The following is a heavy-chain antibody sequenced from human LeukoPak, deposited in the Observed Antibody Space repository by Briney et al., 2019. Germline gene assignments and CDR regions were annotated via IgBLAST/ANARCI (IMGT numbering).Heavy chain of an antibody. CDR2: IRGSGGST. D-gene: IGHD6-19*01. CDR3: AKADSSGCLGYFQH. V-gene: IGHV3-23*01. Sequence: GGSLRLSCAASGFTFSSYAMSWVRQAPGKGLEWVSAIRGSGGSTYYADSVKGRFTISRDNSKNTLYLHMNSLRVKDTAVYYCAKADSSGCLGYFQHWGQGTLITVSS. CDR1: GFTFSSYA. J-gene: IGHJ1*01.